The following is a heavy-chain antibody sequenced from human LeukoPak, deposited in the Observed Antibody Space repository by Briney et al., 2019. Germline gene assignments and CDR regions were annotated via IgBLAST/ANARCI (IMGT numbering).Heavy chain of an antibody. D-gene: IGHD4-17*01. V-gene: IGHV3-48*01. CDR2: ISSSSSTI. CDR1: GFTFSSYS. CDR3: ARGPLDYGDYAGPTFDY. Sequence: GGSLRLSCAASGFTFSSYSMNWVRQAPGKGLEWVSYISSSSSTIYYADSVKGRFTISRDNAKNSLYLQMNSLRAEDTAVYYCARGPLDYGDYAGPTFDYWGQGTLVTVSS. J-gene: IGHJ4*02.